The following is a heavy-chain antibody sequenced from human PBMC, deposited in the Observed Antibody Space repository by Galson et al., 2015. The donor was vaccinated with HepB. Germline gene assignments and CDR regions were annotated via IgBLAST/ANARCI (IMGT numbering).Heavy chain of an antibody. CDR3: AGCAVAGTPWASLDY. V-gene: IGHV5-51*01. CDR1: GYSFTSYW. CDR2: IYPGDSDT. Sequence: QSGAAVKKPVESLKISLTGSGYSFTSYWIGWVRQMPGKGLEWMVIIYPGDSDTRYSPSFQGQVTISADKSISTAYRQWSSLKASDTAMFYCAGCAVAGTPWASLDYWGQGTLVTVSS. J-gene: IGHJ4*02. D-gene: IGHD6-19*01.